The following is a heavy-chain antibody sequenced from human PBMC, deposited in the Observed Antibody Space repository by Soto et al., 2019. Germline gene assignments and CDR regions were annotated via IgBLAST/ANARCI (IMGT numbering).Heavy chain of an antibody. Sequence: QVQLVESGGGVVQPGRSLKLSCAASGFTFSSYAMHWVRQAPGKGLEWVAVISYDGSNKYYADSVKGRFTISRDNSKNTLYLQMNNLRAEDTAVYYCAREDGDYVLSPLFDPWGQGTLVTVSS. J-gene: IGHJ5*02. CDR2: ISYDGSNK. CDR3: AREDGDYVLSPLFDP. V-gene: IGHV3-30-3*01. CDR1: GFTFSSYA. D-gene: IGHD4-17*01.